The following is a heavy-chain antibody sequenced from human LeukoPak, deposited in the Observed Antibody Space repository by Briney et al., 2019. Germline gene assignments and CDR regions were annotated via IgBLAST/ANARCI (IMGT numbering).Heavy chain of an antibody. CDR3: AKRLWFGELYPLCENDY. J-gene: IGHJ4*02. Sequence: PGGSLRLSCAASGFTFSSYAMSWVRQAPGKGLEWVSAISGSGGSTYYADSAKGRFTISRDNSKNTLYLQMNSLRAEDTAVYYCAKRLWFGELYPLCENDYWGQGTLVTVSS. D-gene: IGHD3-10*01. CDR1: GFTFSSYA. CDR2: ISGSGGST. V-gene: IGHV3-23*01.